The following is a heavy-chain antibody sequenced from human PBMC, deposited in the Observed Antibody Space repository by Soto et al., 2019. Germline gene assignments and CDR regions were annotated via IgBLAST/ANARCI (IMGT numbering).Heavy chain of an antibody. D-gene: IGHD5-12*01. CDR3: ASPGEMATPDAFDI. CDR2: ISAYNGNT. CDR1: GYTFTSYG. V-gene: IGHV1-18*01. J-gene: IGHJ3*02. Sequence: GASVKVSCKASGYTFTSYGISWVRQAPGQGLEWMGWISAYNGNTNYAQKLQGRVTMTTDTSTSTAYMELRSLRSDDTAVYYCASPGEMATPDAFDIWGQGTMVTVSS.